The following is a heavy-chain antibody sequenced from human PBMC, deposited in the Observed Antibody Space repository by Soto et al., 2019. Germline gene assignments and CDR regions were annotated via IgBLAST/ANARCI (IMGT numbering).Heavy chain of an antibody. V-gene: IGHV4-39*01. D-gene: IGHD1-7*01. CDR3: ARLELLDY. CDR1: GGSISSSSYY. CDR2: IYYSGST. Sequence: SETLSLTCTVSGGSISSSSYYWGWIRQPPGKGLEWIGSIYYSGSTYYNPSLKSRVTISVDTSKNQFSLKLSSVTAADTAVYYCARLELLDYWGQGTLVT. J-gene: IGHJ4*02.